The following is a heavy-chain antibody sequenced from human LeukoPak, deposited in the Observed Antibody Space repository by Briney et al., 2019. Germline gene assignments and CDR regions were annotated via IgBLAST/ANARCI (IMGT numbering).Heavy chain of an antibody. CDR1: GFTFSRYW. D-gene: IGHD6-6*01. CDR3: ARDVYSSSSFDC. Sequence: AGGSLRLSCAAFGFTFSRYWMSWVRQAPGKGLEWVANIKQDGSEKYYVDSVKGRFTISRDNAKNSLYLQMNTLRAEDTAVYYCARDVYSSSSFDCWGQGTLVTVSS. CDR2: IKQDGSEK. J-gene: IGHJ4*02. V-gene: IGHV3-7*01.